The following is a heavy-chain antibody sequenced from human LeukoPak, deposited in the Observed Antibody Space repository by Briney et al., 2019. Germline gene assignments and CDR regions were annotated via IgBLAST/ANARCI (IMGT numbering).Heavy chain of an antibody. CDR1: GFTFSSYG. Sequence: GRSLRLSCAASGFTFSSYGMHWVRQAPGKGLEWVALISYDGTNNNYADSVKGRFTISRDNSKNTLYLQMNSLRAEDTAVYYCAKDFVPGSCSSTSCYGLAFDIWGQGTWSPSLQ. CDR3: AKDFVPGSCSSTSCYGLAFDI. V-gene: IGHV3-30*18. J-gene: IGHJ3*02. D-gene: IGHD2-2*01. CDR2: ISYDGTNN.